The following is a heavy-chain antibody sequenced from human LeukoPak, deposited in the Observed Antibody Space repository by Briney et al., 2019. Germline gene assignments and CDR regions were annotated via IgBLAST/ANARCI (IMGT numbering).Heavy chain of an antibody. V-gene: IGHV3-30*18. CDR3: AKDGGYSSGWYGGWFDP. CDR1: GFTFSSYV. Sequence: GGSLRLSCAASGFTFSSYVMHRVRQAPGKGLEWVAVISYDGSNKYYADSPKGRFTISRDNSKNTLYLQMNSLRAEDTAVYYCAKDGGYSSGWYGGWFDPWGQGTLVTVSS. J-gene: IGHJ5*02. CDR2: ISYDGSNK. D-gene: IGHD6-19*01.